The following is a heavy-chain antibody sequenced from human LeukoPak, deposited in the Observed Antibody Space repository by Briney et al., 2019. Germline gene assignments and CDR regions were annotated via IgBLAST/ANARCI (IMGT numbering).Heavy chain of an antibody. V-gene: IGHV1-58*02. J-gene: IGHJ4*02. CDR2: IVVGSGNT. Sequence: GTSVKVSCKASGFTFTSSAMQWVRQARGQRLEWIGWIVVGSGNTNYAQKFQERVTITRDVSTSTAYMELSSLRSEDTAVYYCAADPYGDIVVVPAAIGWGQGTLVTVSS. CDR3: AADPYGDIVVVPAAIG. CDR1: GFTFTSSA. D-gene: IGHD2-2*01.